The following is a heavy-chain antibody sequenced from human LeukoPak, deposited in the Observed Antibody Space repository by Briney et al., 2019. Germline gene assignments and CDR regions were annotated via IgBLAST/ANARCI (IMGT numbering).Heavy chain of an antibody. CDR1: GFTFSSYA. J-gene: IGHJ6*04. D-gene: IGHD6-19*01. CDR3: ARDYLPLGYSSGWIYYYYSMDV. V-gene: IGHV3-30*04. CDR2: ISYDGSNK. Sequence: PGRSLRLSCAASGFTFSSYAMHWVRQAPGKGLEWVAVISYDGSNKYYADSVKGRFTISRDNSKNTLYLQMNSLRAEDTAVYYCARDYLPLGYSSGWIYYYYSMDVWGKGTTVTVSS.